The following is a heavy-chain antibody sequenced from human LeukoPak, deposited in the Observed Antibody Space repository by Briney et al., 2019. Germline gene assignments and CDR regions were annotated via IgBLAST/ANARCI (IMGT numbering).Heavy chain of an antibody. V-gene: IGHV1-8*01. CDR3: ARYSGYDFIYYYYGMDV. CDR2: MNPNSGNT. J-gene: IGHJ6*02. D-gene: IGHD5-12*01. Sequence: ASVTVSFTSSGYTFTSYDINWVRQATGQGLEWMGWMNPNSGNTGYAQKFQGRVTMTRNTSISTAYMELSSLRSEDTAVYYCARYSGYDFIYYYYGMDVWGQGTTVTVSS. CDR1: GYTFTSYD.